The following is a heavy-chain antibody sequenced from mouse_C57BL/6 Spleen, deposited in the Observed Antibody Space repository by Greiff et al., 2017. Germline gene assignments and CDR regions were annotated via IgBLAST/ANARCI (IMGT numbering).Heavy chain of an antibody. CDR2: INPYNGDT. CDR3: ARDGYLDY. J-gene: IGHJ2*01. CDR1: GYSFTGYF. Sequence: VQLQQSGPELVKPGDSVKISCKASGYSFTGYFMNWVMQSHGKSLEWIGRINPYNGDTFYNQKFKGKATLTVDKSSSTAHMDLRSLTSEYSAVYYCARDGYLDYWGQGTTLTVSS. V-gene: IGHV1-20*01. D-gene: IGHD2-3*01.